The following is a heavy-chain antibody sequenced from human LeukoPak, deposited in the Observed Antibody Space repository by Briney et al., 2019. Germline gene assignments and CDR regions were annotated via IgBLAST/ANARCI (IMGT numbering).Heavy chain of an antibody. J-gene: IGHJ3*01. V-gene: IGHV4-34*01. CDR2: MKDGGST. Sequence: SETLSLTCAVYGGSFSGLYWSWIRQPPGKGLEWIGEMKDGGSTNYNPSLKSRVTLSLDTSKNQFSLKLTSATAADTAVYYCATSLYCGTGCLWGQGTMVTVSS. CDR1: GGSFSGLY. D-gene: IGHD2-21*01. CDR3: ATSLYCGTGCL.